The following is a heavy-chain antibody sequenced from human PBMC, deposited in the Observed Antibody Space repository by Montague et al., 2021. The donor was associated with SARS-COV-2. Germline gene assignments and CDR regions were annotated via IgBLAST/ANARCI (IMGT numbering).Heavy chain of an antibody. V-gene: IGHV4-59*12. J-gene: IGHJ4*02. D-gene: IGHD3-22*01. CDR1: GGSISRYY. CDR3: ARELGYDSSGYYGYFDY. CDR2: IDYSGST. Sequence: SETLSLTCTVSGGSISRYYWSWIRQPPGKGLEWIGYIDYSGSTKYNPSLKSRVTIAVDTSKNQFSLKLNSVTAADTAVYYCARELGYDSSGYYGYFDYWGQGTLVTVSS.